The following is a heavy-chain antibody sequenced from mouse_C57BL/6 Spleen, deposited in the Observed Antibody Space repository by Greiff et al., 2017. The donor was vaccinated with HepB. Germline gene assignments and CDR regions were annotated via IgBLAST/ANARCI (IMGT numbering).Heavy chain of an antibody. CDR2: IDPEDGDT. J-gene: IGHJ2*01. D-gene: IGHD1-1*02. Sequence: GQLQQSGAELVRPGASGKVACTASGFNIKDYYMHWVKQRPEQGLEWIGRIDPEDGDTEYAPKFQGKATMTADTSSNTAYLQLSSLTSEDTAVYYCTTEEWSGDYWGQGTTLTVSS. CDR1: GFNIKDYY. CDR3: TTEEWSGDY. V-gene: IGHV14-1*01.